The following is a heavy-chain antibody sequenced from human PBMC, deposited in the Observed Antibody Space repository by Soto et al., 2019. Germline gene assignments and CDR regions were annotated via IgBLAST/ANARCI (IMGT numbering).Heavy chain of an antibody. CDR2: IYYSGST. J-gene: IGHJ4*02. D-gene: IGHD3-3*01. V-gene: IGHV4-39*01. Sequence: SETLSLTCTVSGGSISSSSYYWGWIRQPPGKGLEWIGSIYYSGSTYYNPSLKRRVTISVDTSKNQFALKLSSVTAAATAVYYWARHVYDFWSGYFYWGQGTLVTVSS. CDR3: ARHVYDFWSGYFY. CDR1: GGSISSSSYY.